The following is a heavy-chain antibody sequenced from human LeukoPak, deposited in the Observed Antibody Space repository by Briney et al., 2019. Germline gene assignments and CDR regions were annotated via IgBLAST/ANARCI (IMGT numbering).Heavy chain of an antibody. J-gene: IGHJ5*02. CDR1: GGSISSYY. CDR2: IYYSGST. CDR3: ARERRITMVRGVPRKGGWFDP. Sequence: PSETLSLTCTVSGGSISSYYWSWIRQPPGKGLEWIGYIYYSGSTNYNPSLKSRVTISVDTSKNQFSLKLSSVTAADTAVYYCARERRITMVRGVPRKGGWFDPWGQGTLVTVSS. D-gene: IGHD3-10*01. V-gene: IGHV4-59*01.